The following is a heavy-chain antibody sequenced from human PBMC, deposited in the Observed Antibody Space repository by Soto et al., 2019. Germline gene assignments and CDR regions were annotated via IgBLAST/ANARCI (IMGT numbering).Heavy chain of an antibody. J-gene: IGHJ4*02. D-gene: IGHD3-22*01. Sequence: PGGSLRLSCAASGFTFSDYYMSWIRQAPGKGLEWVSYISSSGSTIYYADSVKGRFTISRDNAKNSLYLRMNSLRAEDTAVYYCARSPSHYYDSSGYYGYWGQGTLVTVSS. CDR1: GFTFSDYY. V-gene: IGHV3-11*01. CDR3: ARSPSHYYDSSGYYGY. CDR2: ISSSGSTI.